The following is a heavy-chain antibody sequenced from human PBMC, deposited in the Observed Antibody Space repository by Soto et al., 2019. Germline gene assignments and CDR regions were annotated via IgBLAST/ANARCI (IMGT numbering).Heavy chain of an antibody. CDR3: ARLTTGLRLPLDY. CDR1: GGSISSSSYY. Sequence: SETLSLTCTVSGGSISSSSYYWGWIRQPPGKGLEWIGSIYYSGSTYYNPSLKSRVTISVDTSKNQFSLKLSSVTAADTAVYYCARLTTGLRLPLDYWGQGTLVTVSS. J-gene: IGHJ4*02. V-gene: IGHV4-39*01. CDR2: IYYSGST. D-gene: IGHD4-17*01.